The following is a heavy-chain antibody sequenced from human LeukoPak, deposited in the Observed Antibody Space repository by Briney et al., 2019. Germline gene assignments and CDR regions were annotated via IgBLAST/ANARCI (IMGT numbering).Heavy chain of an antibody. D-gene: IGHD4-17*01. CDR1: GFTFSDYY. J-gene: IGHJ1*01. CDR3: ARGGEFWYGERYFQH. CDR2: ISSSGSAI. V-gene: IGHV3-11*04. Sequence: GGSLRLSCAASGFTFSDYYMSWIRQAPGKGLEWVSYISSSGSAIHYADSVKGRFTISRDNAKNSLFLQMNSLRAEDTAVYYCARGGEFWYGERYFQHWGQGTLVTVSS.